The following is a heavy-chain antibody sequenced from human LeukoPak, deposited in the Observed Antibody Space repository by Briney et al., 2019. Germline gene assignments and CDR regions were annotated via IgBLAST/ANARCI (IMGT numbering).Heavy chain of an antibody. D-gene: IGHD3-22*01. J-gene: IGHJ4*02. CDR2: IYYSGST. V-gene: IGHV4-39*07. Sequence: PSETLSLTCTVSGGSISSSSYYWGWIRQPPGKGLEWIGSIYYSGSTYYNPSLKSRVTISVDTSKNQFSLKLSSVTAADTAVYYCARVAGVVVVIFDYWGQGTLVTVSS. CDR1: GGSISSSSYY. CDR3: ARVAGVVVVIFDY.